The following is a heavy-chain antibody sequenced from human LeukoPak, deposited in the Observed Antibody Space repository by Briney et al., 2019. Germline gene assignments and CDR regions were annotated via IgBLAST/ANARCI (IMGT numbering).Heavy chain of an antibody. V-gene: IGHV3-21*01. D-gene: IGHD2-2*01. CDR2: ISYSSSYI. CDR3: ARDLYCSSTSCTDAFDI. CDR1: GFTFSSYT. Sequence: GGSLRLSCAASGFTFSSYTMNWVRQAPGKGLEWVSSISYSSSYIYYADSVQGRFTISRDNPKNSLYLQMNTLRAEDTAVYYCARDLYCSSTSCTDAFDIWGQGTMVTASS. J-gene: IGHJ3*02.